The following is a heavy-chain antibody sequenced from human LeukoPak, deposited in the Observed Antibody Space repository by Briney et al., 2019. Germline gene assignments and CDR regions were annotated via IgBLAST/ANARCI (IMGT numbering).Heavy chain of an antibody. Sequence: PGGSLRLSCAASGFTFSSYWMSWVRQAPGKGLEWVANIKQDGSEKYYVDSVKGRFTISRDNAKNSLYLQMNSLRTEDTALYYCAKDTCNSACHAFDIWGQGTMVTVSS. CDR3: AKDTCNSACHAFDI. V-gene: IGHV3-7*03. CDR2: IKQDGSEK. CDR1: GFTFSSYW. J-gene: IGHJ3*02. D-gene: IGHD6-19*01.